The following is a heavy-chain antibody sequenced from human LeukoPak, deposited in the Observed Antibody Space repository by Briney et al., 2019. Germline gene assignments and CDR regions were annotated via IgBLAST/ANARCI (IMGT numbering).Heavy chain of an antibody. V-gene: IGHV3-66*01. J-gene: IGHJ4*02. CDR3: ARDLRYYGSGGDY. CDR1: GFTVSSNY. CDR2: IYSGGST. Sequence: GGSLRLSCAASGFTVSSNYMSWVRQAPGEGLEWVSVIYSGGSTYYAVSVKGRFTISRDNSKNTLYLQMNSLRAEDTAVYYCARDLRYYGSGGDYWGQGTLVTVSS. D-gene: IGHD3-10*01.